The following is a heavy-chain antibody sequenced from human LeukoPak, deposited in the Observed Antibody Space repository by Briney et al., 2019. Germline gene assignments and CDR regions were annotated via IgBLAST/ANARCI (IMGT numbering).Heavy chain of an antibody. CDR1: GLLFSNCF. D-gene: IGHD1-20*01. Sequence: PGGSLRLSFAASGLLFSNCFVAWVRQAPGKGLEGVANIKPDGSETYYVDSVKGRFTISRDNAMNSLYLQMNRLKGEDTAVYFCARGGYNWNRLGYWGQGTLVTVS. CDR2: IKPDGSET. V-gene: IGHV3-7*04. J-gene: IGHJ4*02. CDR3: ARGGYNWNRLGY.